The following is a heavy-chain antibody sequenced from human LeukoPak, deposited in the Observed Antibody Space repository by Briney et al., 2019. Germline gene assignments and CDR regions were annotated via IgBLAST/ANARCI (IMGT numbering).Heavy chain of an antibody. CDR1: GYTFTGYY. D-gene: IGHD3-22*01. CDR2: INPNSGGT. V-gene: IGHV1-2*06. Sequence: VASVKVSCKASGYTFTGYYMHWVRQAPGQGLEWMGRINPNSGGTNYAQKFQGRVTMTRDTSISTAYMELSRLRSDDTAVYYCARDQIVVVITTVSLGYWGQGTLVTVSS. CDR3: ARDQIVVVITTVSLGY. J-gene: IGHJ4*02.